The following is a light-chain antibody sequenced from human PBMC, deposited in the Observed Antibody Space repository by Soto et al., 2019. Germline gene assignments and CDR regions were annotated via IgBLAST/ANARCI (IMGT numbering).Light chain of an antibody. Sequence: EVKLPQSPGPMTLSPGERAHLSCRASHSVSSSYLAWYQQKPGQAPRPLVYGASSRATGIPDRFSGSESGTDFPLTISRLEPEDFAVYYCKQYGSPLTLGGGSKV. CDR2: GAS. V-gene: IGKV3-20*01. J-gene: IGKJ4*01. CDR3: KQYGSPLT. CDR1: HSVSSSY.